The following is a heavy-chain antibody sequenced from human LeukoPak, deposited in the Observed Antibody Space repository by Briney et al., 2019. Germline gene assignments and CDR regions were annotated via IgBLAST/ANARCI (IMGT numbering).Heavy chain of an antibody. V-gene: IGHV3-66*04. Sequence: QPGGSLRLSCAASGFTLSSNSMSWVGQAPGKGLEWVSVIYSGGSTKYADSVKGRFTIFRDNSKNTLNLQMNSLRAEDTAVYYCARHLRYGSGGYFDYWGQGTLVTVSS. D-gene: IGHD3-10*01. J-gene: IGHJ4*02. CDR2: IYSGGST. CDR3: ARHLRYGSGGYFDY. CDR1: GFTLSSNS.